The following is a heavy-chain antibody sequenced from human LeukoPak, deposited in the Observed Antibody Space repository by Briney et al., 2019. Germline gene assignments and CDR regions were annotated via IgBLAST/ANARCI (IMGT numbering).Heavy chain of an antibody. J-gene: IGHJ4*02. V-gene: IGHV3-21*01. CDR2: ISSSSSSK. D-gene: IGHD2-15*01. CDR1: GFTFRSYS. Sequence: GGSLRLSCAASGFTFRSYSMNWVRQAPGKGLEWVSFISSSSSSKYYADSVKGRFTISRDNAKNSLCLQMNSLRADDTAVYYCARVQGGWYYFDYWGQGTLVTVSS. CDR3: ARVQGGWYYFDY.